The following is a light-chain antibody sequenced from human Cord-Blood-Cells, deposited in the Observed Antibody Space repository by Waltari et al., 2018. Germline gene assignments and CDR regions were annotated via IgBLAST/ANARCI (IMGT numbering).Light chain of an antibody. J-gene: IGLJ2*01. CDR2: DVS. CDR1: SSDVGGYNY. V-gene: IGLV2-11*01. Sequence: QSALPQPRSVSGSPGQSVTISCTGTSSDVGGYNYVSWYQQHPGKAPKLIIYDVSKRPSGVPDRFAGSKSGNTASLTISGLQAEDEADYYCCSYAGSYTLVFGGGTKLTVL. CDR3: CSYAGSYTLV.